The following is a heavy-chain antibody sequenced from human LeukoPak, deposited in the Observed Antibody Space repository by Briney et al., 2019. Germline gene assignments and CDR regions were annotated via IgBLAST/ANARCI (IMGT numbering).Heavy chain of an antibody. CDR1: GYTFTDEY. J-gene: IGHJ4*02. CDR2: INPYSGAI. D-gene: IGHD2-2*01. Sequence: ASVKVSCKSSGYTFTDEYIHWVRQAPGQGLEWMGWINPYSGAINYAQKFQGRVTLTRDTSISTAYMELSRLTSGDTAVYYCARDPKSQLLLDYWGQGTLVTVSS. V-gene: IGHV1-2*02. CDR3: ARDPKSQLLLDY.